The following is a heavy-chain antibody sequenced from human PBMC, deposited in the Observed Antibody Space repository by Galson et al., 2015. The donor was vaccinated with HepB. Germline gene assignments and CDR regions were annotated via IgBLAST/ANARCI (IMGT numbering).Heavy chain of an antibody. V-gene: IGHV1-8*01. J-gene: IGHJ4*02. CDR3: ARGSFDFAGDY. CDR1: GYTFTSYD. Sequence: SCKASGYTFTSYDINWVRQATGQGLEWMGWMNPNNGDTHYAQKFQGRVTMTRETSISTAYMELSSLRSEDTAIYYCARGSFDFAGDYWGQGSLVTVSS. CDR2: MNPNNGDT. D-gene: IGHD3-3*01.